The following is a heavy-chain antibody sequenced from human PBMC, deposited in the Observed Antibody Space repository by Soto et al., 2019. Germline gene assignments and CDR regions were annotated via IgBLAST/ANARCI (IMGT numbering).Heavy chain of an antibody. CDR3: ARDGDTAMGYFAY. V-gene: IGHV4-61*01. CDR1: GGSVSSGSYY. CDR2: IYYSGST. D-gene: IGHD5-18*01. Sequence: QVQLQESGPGLVKPSETLSLTCTVSGGSVSSGSYYWSWIRQPPGKGLEWIGYIYYSGSTNYNPSLKSRVTISVDTSKNQFSLKLSSVTAADTAVYYCARDGDTAMGYFAYWGQGTLVTVSS. J-gene: IGHJ4*02.